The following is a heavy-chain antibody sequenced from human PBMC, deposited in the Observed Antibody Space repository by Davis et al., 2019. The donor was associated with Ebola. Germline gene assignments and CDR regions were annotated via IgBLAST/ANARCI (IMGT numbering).Heavy chain of an antibody. CDR2: INPNSGGT. Sequence: ASVKVSCKASGYTFTGNYVQWVRQAPGQGLEWMGRINPNSGGTNYAQKFQGRVTMTRDTSISTAYMELSRLRSDDTAVYYCARGGITMMVVPRDYYYGLDAWGQGTTVTVSS. CDR1: GYTFTGNY. D-gene: IGHD3-22*01. CDR3: ARGGITMMVVPRDYYYGLDA. J-gene: IGHJ6*02. V-gene: IGHV1-2*06.